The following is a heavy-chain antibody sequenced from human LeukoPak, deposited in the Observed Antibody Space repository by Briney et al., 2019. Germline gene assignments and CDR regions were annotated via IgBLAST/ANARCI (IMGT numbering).Heavy chain of an antibody. Sequence: GGSLRLSCAASRFTFGSYWMHWVRQAPGKGLVWVSRINTDGSNTTYADSVKGRFTIYRDNDKNTLYLKMNSLRAEDTSVYYCARRTGVYWGQGTLVTVSS. V-gene: IGHV3-74*01. CDR2: INTDGSNT. J-gene: IGHJ4*02. CDR3: ARRTGVY. D-gene: IGHD1-14*01. CDR1: RFTFGSYW.